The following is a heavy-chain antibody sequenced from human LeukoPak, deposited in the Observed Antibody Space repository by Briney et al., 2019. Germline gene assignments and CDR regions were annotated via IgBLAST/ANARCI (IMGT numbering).Heavy chain of an antibody. J-gene: IGHJ3*02. CDR1: GFTFNIYG. CDR3: AKDELVRFVGAFDI. D-gene: IGHD6-13*01. Sequence: GGSLRLSCAASGFTFNIYGMHWVRQAPGKGREWVAFISYDGSYTYYADSVKGRFTISRDNSKNTLYLQMNSLRPEDTAVYYCAKDELVRFVGAFDIWGQGTVVTVSS. V-gene: IGHV3-30*18. CDR2: ISYDGSYT.